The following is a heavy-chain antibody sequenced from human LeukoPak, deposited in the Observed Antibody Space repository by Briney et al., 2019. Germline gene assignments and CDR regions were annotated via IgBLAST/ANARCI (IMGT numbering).Heavy chain of an antibody. Sequence: PGGSLRLSCAASGFTFSSYAMSWVRQAPGKGLEWVSAISGSGGSTYYADSVKGRFTISRDNSKNTLYLQMNSLRAEDTAVYYCAKDLSGIGSIGYFQHWGQGTLVTVSS. V-gene: IGHV3-23*01. J-gene: IGHJ1*01. D-gene: IGHD2-21*01. CDR3: AKDLSGIGSIGYFQH. CDR2: ISGSGGST. CDR1: GFTFSSYA.